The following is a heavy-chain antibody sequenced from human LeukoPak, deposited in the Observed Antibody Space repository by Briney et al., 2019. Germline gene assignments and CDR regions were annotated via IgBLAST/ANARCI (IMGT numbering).Heavy chain of an antibody. CDR1: GFTFSTYA. Sequence: GGSLRLSCAASGFTFSTYAMHWVRQFPGKGLEWVAVICYDASHTYSADSVKGRFAVSRDNSKNTLYLQMDSLRAEDTAVYYCARPSDGHYAQGGYFDYWGQGTLVIVS. D-gene: IGHD4-17*01. CDR2: ICYDASHT. J-gene: IGHJ4*01. V-gene: IGHV3-33*01. CDR3: ARPSDGHYAQGGYFDY.